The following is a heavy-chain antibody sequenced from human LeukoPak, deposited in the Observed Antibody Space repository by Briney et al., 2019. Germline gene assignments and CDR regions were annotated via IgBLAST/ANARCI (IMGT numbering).Heavy chain of an antibody. V-gene: IGHV4-59*01. J-gene: IGHJ4*02. CDR2: IYYSGST. D-gene: IGHD4-17*01. Sequence: SETLSLTCTVSGGSINSYYWSWIRQPPGKGLEWIGYIYYSGSTNYNPSLKSRVTISVDTSKNQFSLKLSSVTAADTAVYYCARVVYGGYNPAHFDYWGQGTLVTVSS. CDR3: ARVVYGGYNPAHFDY. CDR1: GGSINSYY.